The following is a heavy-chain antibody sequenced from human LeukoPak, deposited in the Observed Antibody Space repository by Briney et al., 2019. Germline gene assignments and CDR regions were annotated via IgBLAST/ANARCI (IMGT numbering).Heavy chain of an antibody. Sequence: PGGSLRLSCAASGFTFSSYGMHWVRQAPGKGLEWVAVISYDGSNKYYADSVKGRFTISRDNSKNTLYLQMNSLRAEDTAVYYCAVWAGGKYNWFDPWGQGTLVTVSS. CDR1: GFTFSSYG. D-gene: IGHD3-16*01. CDR3: AVWAGGKYNWFDP. CDR2: ISYDGSNK. V-gene: IGHV3-30*03. J-gene: IGHJ5*02.